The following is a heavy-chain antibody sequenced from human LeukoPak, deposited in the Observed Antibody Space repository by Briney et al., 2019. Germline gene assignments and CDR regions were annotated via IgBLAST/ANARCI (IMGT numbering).Heavy chain of an antibody. CDR3: VRDQFS. J-gene: IGHJ6*02. CDR2: IWYDGSKK. CDR1: GFTFDTYA. Sequence: PGGSLRLSCAASGFTFDTYAMHWVRQAPGEGLEWMAIIWYDGSKKEYADSVKGRFTVSRDNSKNTLDMQMNSLRAEDTAIYYCVRDQFSWGQGTTVTVSS. V-gene: IGHV3-33*01. D-gene: IGHD3-3*01.